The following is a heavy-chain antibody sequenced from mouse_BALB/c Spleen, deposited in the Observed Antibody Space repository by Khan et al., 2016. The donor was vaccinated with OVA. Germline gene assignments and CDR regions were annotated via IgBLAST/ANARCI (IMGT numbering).Heavy chain of an antibody. CDR3: ARQGYWGFAY. J-gene: IGHJ3*01. V-gene: IGHV1-18*01. Sequence: VRLQQSGPELVKPGASVKIPCKASGYTFTDYIIDWVKQSHGKSLEWIGDINPNNGGTICNQKFKGKATLTVDKSSSTAYMELRSLTSEDTAVCYCARQGYWGFAYWGQGTLVTVSA. D-gene: IGHD2-3*01. CDR1: GYTFTDYI. CDR2: INPNNGGT.